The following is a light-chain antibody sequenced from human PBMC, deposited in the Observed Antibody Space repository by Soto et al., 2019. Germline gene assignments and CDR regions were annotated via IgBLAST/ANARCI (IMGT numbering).Light chain of an antibody. Sequence: EIVLTQSPGTLSLSPGERATLSCRASQSVSSSYLAWYQQKPGQAPRLLIYCASSRPTGIPDRFSGSWSGTDFPLTISRLEPEDFAVYYCQQYGSSLFTFGPGTKVDIK. CDR3: QQYGSSLFT. J-gene: IGKJ3*01. CDR1: QSVSSSY. CDR2: CAS. V-gene: IGKV3-20*01.